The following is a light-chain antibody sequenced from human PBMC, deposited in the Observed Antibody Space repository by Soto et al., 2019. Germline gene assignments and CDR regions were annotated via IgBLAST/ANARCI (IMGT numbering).Light chain of an antibody. CDR3: TSYAGSNTNYV. V-gene: IGLV2-8*01. CDR1: SSDVGGYNY. Sequence: QSVLTQPPSESGSPGQSVAICCTGTSSDVGGYNYVSWYQQHPGKAPKLMIYEVTKRPSGVPDRFSGSKSGNTASLTVSGLQAEDEADYYCTSYAGSNTNYVFGTGTKLTVL. J-gene: IGLJ1*01. CDR2: EVT.